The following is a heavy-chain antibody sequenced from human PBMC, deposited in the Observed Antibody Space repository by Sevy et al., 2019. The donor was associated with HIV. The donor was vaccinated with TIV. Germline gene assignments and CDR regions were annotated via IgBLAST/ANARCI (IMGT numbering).Heavy chain of an antibody. CDR3: ARESFYGARYFDWRYYKGSYYGMDV. D-gene: IGHD3-9*01. J-gene: IGHJ6*02. CDR2: IIPIFGLV. Sequence: ASVKVSCKSSGGTFNSCAFSWVRQAPGQGLEWMGGIIPIFGLVNNAQKFQGRVTMTRDTSTSTVYMELSSLRSEDTAVYYCARESFYGARYFDWRYYKGSYYGMDVWGQGTTVTVSS. V-gene: IGHV1-69*10. CDR1: GGTFNSCA.